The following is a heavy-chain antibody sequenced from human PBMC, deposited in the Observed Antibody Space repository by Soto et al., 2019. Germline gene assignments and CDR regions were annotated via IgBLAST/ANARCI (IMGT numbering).Heavy chain of an antibody. CDR1: GFTFDDYA. D-gene: IGHD4-17*01. CDR2: ISWNSGSI. CDR3: AKDSYGDYGSSHFDI. Sequence: GGSLRLSCAASGFTFDDYAMHWVRQAPGKGLEWVSGISWNSGSIGYADSVKGRFTISRDNAKNSLYLQMNSLRAEDTALYYCAKDSYGDYGSSHFDIWGQGTMVTVSS. V-gene: IGHV3-9*01. J-gene: IGHJ3*02.